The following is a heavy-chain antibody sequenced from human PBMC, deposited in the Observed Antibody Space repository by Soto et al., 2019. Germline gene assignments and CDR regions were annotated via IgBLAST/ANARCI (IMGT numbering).Heavy chain of an antibody. CDR3: ARDSPDELYYYGMDV. CDR1: GFTFSSYG. V-gene: IGHV3-33*01. CDR2: IWYDGSNK. Sequence: GGSLRLSCAASGFTFSSYGMHWVRQAPGKGLEWVAVIWYDGSNKYYADSVKGRFTISRDNSKNTLYLQMNSLRAEDTAAYYCARDSPDELYYYGMDVWGQGTTVTVSS. D-gene: IGHD1-7*01. J-gene: IGHJ6*02.